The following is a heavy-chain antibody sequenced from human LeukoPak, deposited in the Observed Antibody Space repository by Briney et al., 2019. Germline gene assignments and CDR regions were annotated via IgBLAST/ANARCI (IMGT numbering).Heavy chain of an antibody. Sequence: GGSLRLSCAASGFTFSSYAMSWVRQAPGKGLEWVSAISGSGGSTCYADSVKGRFTISRDNSKNTLYLQMNSLRAENTAVYYCAKVGDDSSGYPYFDYWGQGTLVTVSS. D-gene: IGHD3-22*01. J-gene: IGHJ4*02. V-gene: IGHV3-23*01. CDR2: ISGSGGST. CDR1: GFTFSSYA. CDR3: AKVGDDSSGYPYFDY.